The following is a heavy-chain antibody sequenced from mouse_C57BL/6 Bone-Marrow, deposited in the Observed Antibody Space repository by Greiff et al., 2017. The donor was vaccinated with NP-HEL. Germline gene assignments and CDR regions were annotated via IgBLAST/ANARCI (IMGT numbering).Heavy chain of an antibody. CDR3: ARGSAKITAVVEGGTLYFDY. CDR2: IYPGSGST. D-gene: IGHD1-1*01. V-gene: IGHV1-55*01. J-gene: IGHJ2*01. CDR1: GYTFTSYW. Sequence: QVQLQQPGAELVKPGASVKMSCKASGYTFTSYWITWVKQRPGQGLEWIGDIYPGSGSTNYIEKFKSKATLTVDTSSSTAYMQLSSLTSEDSAGYYCARGSAKITAVVEGGTLYFDYWGQGTTLTVSS.